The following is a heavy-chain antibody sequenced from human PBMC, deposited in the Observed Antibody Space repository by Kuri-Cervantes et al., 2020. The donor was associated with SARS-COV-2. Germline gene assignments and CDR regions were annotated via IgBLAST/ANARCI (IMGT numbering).Heavy chain of an antibody. D-gene: IGHD2-8*01. CDR1: GFTVSSNY. V-gene: IGHV3-53*05. Sequence: GESLKISCAASGFTVSSNYMSWVRQAPGKGLEWVSVIYSGGSTYYADSVKGRFTISRDNSKNTLYLQMNSLRAEDTAVYYCARDIGVYYYGMDVWGQGTTVTVSS. J-gene: IGHJ6*02. CDR2: IYSGGST. CDR3: ARDIGVYYYGMDV.